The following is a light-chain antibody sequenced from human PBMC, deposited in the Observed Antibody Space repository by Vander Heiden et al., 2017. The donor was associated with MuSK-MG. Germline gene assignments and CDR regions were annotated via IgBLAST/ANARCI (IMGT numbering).Light chain of an antibody. CDR2: EDS. J-gene: IGLJ2*01. Sequence: SSELPQPPSVSVSPGQTARITCSGDALPKKYAYWYQQKSGQAPVLVIYEDSKRTAGMPERFSGSSSGTKATLTISGAQVEDEADYYCYSTDSSGNHRVFGGGTKLTVL. V-gene: IGLV3-10*01. CDR1: ALPKKY. CDR3: YSTDSSGNHRV.